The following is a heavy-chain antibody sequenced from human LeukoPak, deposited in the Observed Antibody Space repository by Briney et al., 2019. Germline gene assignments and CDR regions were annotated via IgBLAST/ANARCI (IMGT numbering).Heavy chain of an antibody. CDR3: ARGTSRTMDV. V-gene: IGHV3-74*01. Sequence: GGSLRLSCAASGFTFSGYWMHWVRQAPGKGLVWVSIINTDGSTTRYADSVKGRFTISRDNAKNTLYLQINSPRVEDTAVYFCARGTSRTMDVWGQGTTVTV. CDR2: INTDGSTT. J-gene: IGHJ6*02. D-gene: IGHD2-8*01. CDR1: GFTFSGYW.